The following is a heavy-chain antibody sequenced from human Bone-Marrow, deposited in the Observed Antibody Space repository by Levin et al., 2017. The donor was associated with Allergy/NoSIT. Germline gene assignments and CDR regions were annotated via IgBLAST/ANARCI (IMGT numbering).Heavy chain of an antibody. Sequence: PGESLKISCVVSGFSFSSSWMSWVRQAPGEGLEWVANINEDGSAKYYVDSVKGRFTVSRDNAENSLYLQMDDLRAEDTALYYCASDVTMGGEAWGQGPLVTVSS. V-gene: IGHV3-7*03. CDR1: GFSFSSSW. D-gene: IGHD3-10*01. CDR3: ASDVTMGGEA. J-gene: IGHJ5*02. CDR2: INEDGSAK.